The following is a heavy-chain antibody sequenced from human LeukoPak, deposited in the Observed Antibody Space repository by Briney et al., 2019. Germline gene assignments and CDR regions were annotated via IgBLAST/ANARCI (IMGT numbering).Heavy chain of an antibody. CDR2: ISDSGGST. D-gene: IGHD3-22*01. J-gene: IGHJ4*02. V-gene: IGHV3-23*01. Sequence: PGGSLRLSCAVSGLTLSNYGMSWVRQAPGKGLEWVAGISDSGGSTNYADSVKGRFTISRDNTKTTLYLQMNSLRAEATAVYFCAKRGVVIRVILVGFHKEAYYFDSWGQGALVTVSS. CDR1: GLTLSNYG. CDR3: AKRGVVIRVILVGFHKEAYYFDS.